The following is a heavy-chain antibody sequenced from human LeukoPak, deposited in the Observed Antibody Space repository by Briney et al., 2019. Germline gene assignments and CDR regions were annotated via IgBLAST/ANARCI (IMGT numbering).Heavy chain of an antibody. Sequence: SETLSLTCTVSGYSISSGYYWGWIRQPPGKGLEWIGSIYHSGSTYYNPSLKSRVTISVDTSKNQFSLKLSSVTAADTAVYYCARVRGVYYGSGSYYMGAFDIWGQGTMVTVSS. J-gene: IGHJ3*02. V-gene: IGHV4-38-2*02. CDR2: IYHSGST. CDR3: ARVRGVYYGSGSYYMGAFDI. CDR1: GYSISSGYY. D-gene: IGHD3-10*01.